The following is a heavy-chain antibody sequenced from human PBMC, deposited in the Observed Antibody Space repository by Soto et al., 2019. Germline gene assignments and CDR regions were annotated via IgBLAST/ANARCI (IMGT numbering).Heavy chain of an antibody. D-gene: IGHD3-3*01. CDR3: ANEELGVEPDY. Sequence: EVQLLESGGGLVQPGGSLRLSCAASGFTFSSYAMSWVRQAPGKGLEWVSAIGGSGDGTFYADSVKGRFTISRDNSKDTRYLQINSLSAEDTAVYYCANEELGVEPDYWGQGTLVTVSS. J-gene: IGHJ4*02. CDR1: GFTFSSYA. V-gene: IGHV3-23*01. CDR2: IGGSGDGT.